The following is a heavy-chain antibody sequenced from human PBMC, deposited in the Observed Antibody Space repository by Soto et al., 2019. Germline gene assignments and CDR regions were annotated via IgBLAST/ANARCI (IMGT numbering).Heavy chain of an antibody. V-gene: IGHV3-33*01. J-gene: IGHJ6*02. Sequence: QVHLVESGGGVVQPGGSLTLSCSVSDFAFRLHGIHWVRHTPGKGLEWVAMIWHDGTRKYFRDSVRGRFTISRDSAKNKVHLQMNNLRGDDSALYFCARDRSSSYSYAMDLWGQGTTVTVSS. CDR3: ARDRSSSYSYAMDL. D-gene: IGHD3-10*01. CDR2: IWHDGTRK. CDR1: DFAFRLHG.